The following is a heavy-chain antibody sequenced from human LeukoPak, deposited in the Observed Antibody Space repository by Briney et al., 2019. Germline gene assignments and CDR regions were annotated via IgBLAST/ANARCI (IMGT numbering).Heavy chain of an antibody. Sequence: ASVWVSCKASGYTFTSYYMHWVRQAPGQGLEWMGIINPSGGSTSYAQKFQGRVTMTRDMSTSTVYMELSSLRSEDTAVYYCARGRISRLQLVYWGQGTLVTVSS. CDR1: GYTFTSYY. CDR2: INPSGGST. D-gene: IGHD1-1*01. J-gene: IGHJ4*02. V-gene: IGHV1-46*01. CDR3: ARGRISRLQLVY.